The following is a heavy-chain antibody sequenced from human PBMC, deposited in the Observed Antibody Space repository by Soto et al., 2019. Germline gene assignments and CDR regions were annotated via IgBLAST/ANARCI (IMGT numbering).Heavy chain of an antibody. CDR3: ARANRQVPQRTTVNTTFCLDY. CDR1: GGSFSGYY. CDR2: INHSGST. V-gene: IGHV4-34*01. D-gene: IGHD4-4*01. J-gene: IGHJ4*02. Sequence: SETLSLTCAVYGGSFSGYYWTWIRQPPGKGLEWIGEINHSGSTNYNPSLKSRVTISVDTSKNQFSLKLTSVTAADTAVYYCARANRQVPQRTTVNTTFCLDYWGQGTLVTVSS.